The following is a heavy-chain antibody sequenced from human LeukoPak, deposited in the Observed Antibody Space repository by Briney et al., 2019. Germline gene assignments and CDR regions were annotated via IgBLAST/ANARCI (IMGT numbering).Heavy chain of an antibody. CDR1: GGSFSGYY. J-gene: IGHJ6*02. V-gene: IGHV4-34*01. CDR3: AETYYYDSSGYRDHYYGMDV. Sequence: PSETLSLTCAVYGGSFSGYYWSWIRQPPGKGLEWIGEINHSGSTNCNPSLKSRVTISVDTSKNQFSLKLSSVTAADTAVYYCAETYYYDSSGYRDHYYGMDVWGQGTTVTVSS. D-gene: IGHD3-22*01. CDR2: INHSGST.